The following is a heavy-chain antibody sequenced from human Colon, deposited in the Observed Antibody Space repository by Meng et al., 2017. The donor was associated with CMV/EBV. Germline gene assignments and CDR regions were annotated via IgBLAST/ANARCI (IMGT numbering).Heavy chain of an antibody. CDR3: AKNFNPGAYYTNWFDH. V-gene: IGHV3-23*01. CDR2: ITDHS. J-gene: IGHJ5*02. D-gene: IGHD3-3*01. Sequence: SGFSFSSDGGSWVRQAPGKGLQWVSAITDHSYYADSVRGRFTISKDLSENTLYLQMNSPRDEDTGIYYCAKNFNPGAYYTNWFDHWGQGTLVTVSS. CDR1: GFSFSSDG.